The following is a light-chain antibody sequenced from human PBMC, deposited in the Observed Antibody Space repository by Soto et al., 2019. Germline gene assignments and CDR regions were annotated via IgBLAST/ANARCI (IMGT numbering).Light chain of an antibody. V-gene: IGLV2-8*01. Sequence: QAVVTQPPSASGSPGQSVTISCTGTSSDVGGYNYVSWYQQHPGKAPKLMIYEVSKRPSGVPDRFSGSKSGTSASLAISGLRSEDEADYFCAAWDGSLSGRFVFGTGTKVTVL. CDR2: EVS. J-gene: IGLJ1*01. CDR3: AAWDGSLSGRFV. CDR1: SSDVGGYNY.